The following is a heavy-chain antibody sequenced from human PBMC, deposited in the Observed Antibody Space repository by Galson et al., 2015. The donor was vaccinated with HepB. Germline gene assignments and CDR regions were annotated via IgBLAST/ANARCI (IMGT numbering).Heavy chain of an antibody. CDR2: IYPGDSDT. J-gene: IGHJ6*04. CDR1: GYSFTSYW. Sequence: QSGAEVKKPGESLKISCKGSGYSFTSYWIGWVRQMPGKGLEWMGIIYPGDSDTRYSPSFQGQVTISADKSISTAYLQWSSLKASDTAMYYCARIVVVPAAMRFSRDVWGKGTTVTVSS. V-gene: IGHV5-51*03. CDR3: ARIVVVPAAMRFSRDV. D-gene: IGHD2-2*01.